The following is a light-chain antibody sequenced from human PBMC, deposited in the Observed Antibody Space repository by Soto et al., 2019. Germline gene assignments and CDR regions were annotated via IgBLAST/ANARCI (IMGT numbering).Light chain of an antibody. CDR2: GTS. CDR1: QSLSSN. J-gene: IGKJ1*01. CDR3: QQYNDFPWT. V-gene: IGKV3-15*01. Sequence: EIVMTQSPVTLSVSPGERATLSCRASQSLSSNLAWYQQKPGQAPRLLIYGTSTRATDIPARFSGGGSGTDFTLTISSLQSEDFAVYFCQQYNDFPWTIGQGTRVEIK.